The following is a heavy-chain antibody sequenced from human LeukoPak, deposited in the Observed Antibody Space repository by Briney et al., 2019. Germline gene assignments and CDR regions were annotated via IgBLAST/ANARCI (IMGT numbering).Heavy chain of an antibody. CDR2: ISANGGST. CDR3: ARGHHSESYKADY. Sequence: GGSLRLSCSGSGFTFSNHAMHWVRQAPGKRLEYVSGISANGGSTYYADSVKGRFTISRDNSKNTLYLQMNSLRAEDTAVYYCARGHHSESYKADYWGQGTLVTVSS. J-gene: IGHJ4*02. V-gene: IGHV3-64*04. CDR1: GFTFSNHA. D-gene: IGHD3-10*01.